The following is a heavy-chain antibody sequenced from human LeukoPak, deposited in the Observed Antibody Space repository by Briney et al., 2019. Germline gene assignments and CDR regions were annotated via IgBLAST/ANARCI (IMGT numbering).Heavy chain of an antibody. J-gene: IGHJ6*04. CDR1: VYTFTSYS. CDR3: ARDHAVPAAIRHYGMDV. D-gene: IGHD2-2*01. V-gene: IGHV1-18*04. CDR2: ISAYNGNA. Sequence: GASVKVSCTASVYTFTSYSISWVRQAPEQAREGMGWISAYNGNANYAQNLQGRVTMTTDTSTSTAYMELRSLRSDDTAVYYCARDHAVPAAIRHYGMDVWGKGTTVTVSS.